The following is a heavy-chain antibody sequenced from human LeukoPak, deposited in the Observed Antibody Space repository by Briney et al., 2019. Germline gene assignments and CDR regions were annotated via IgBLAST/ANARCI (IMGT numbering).Heavy chain of an antibody. CDR2: INPNSGGT. CDR3: AKESSIAALAADY. V-gene: IGHV1-2*02. CDR1: GYTFTGYY. D-gene: IGHD6-6*01. J-gene: IGHJ4*02. Sequence: ASVKVSCKASGYTFTGYYMHWVRQAPGQGLEWMGWINPNSGGTNCAQKFQGRVTMTRDTSISTAYMELSRLRSDDTAVYYCAKESSIAALAADYWGQGTLVTVSS.